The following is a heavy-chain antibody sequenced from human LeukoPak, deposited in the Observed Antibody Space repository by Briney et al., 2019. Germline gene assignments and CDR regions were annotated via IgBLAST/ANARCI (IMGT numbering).Heavy chain of an antibody. J-gene: IGHJ4*02. V-gene: IGHV1-46*01. Sequence: GASVKVSCKASGYAFTSYYMHWVRQAPGQGLEWMGIINPSGGSTSYAQKFQGRVTMTRDTSTSTVYMELSSLRSEDTAVYYCAREVRQWLGFDYWGQGTLVTVSS. D-gene: IGHD6-19*01. CDR1: GYAFTSYY. CDR2: INPSGGST. CDR3: AREVRQWLGFDY.